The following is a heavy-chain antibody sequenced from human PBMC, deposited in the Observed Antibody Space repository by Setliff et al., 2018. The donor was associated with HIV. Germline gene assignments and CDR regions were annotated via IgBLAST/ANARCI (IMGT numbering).Heavy chain of an antibody. CDR3: ARGPGSSAYYRSTYNWFDP. CDR1: GGSISSHY. J-gene: IGHJ5*02. V-gene: IGHV4-59*08. Sequence: PSETLSLTCTVSGGSISSHYWSWIRQPPGKGLEWIGSIYYSGSTYYNPSLKSRLTISVDTSKNQFSLKLSSVTAADTAVYFCARGPGSSAYYRSTYNWFDPWGQGTRVTVSS. CDR2: IYYSGST. D-gene: IGHD3-22*01.